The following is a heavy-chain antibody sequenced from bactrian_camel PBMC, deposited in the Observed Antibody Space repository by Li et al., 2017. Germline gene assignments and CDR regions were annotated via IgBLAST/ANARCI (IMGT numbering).Heavy chain of an antibody. J-gene: IGHJ4*01. CDR2: IDSDGTT. CDR3: AINPDYGYCSDGAWAYTR. V-gene: IGHV3S53*01. CDR1: GYSYNNNC. Sequence: HVQLVESGGGSVQAGGSLRLSCAGSGYSYNNNCMGWFRQAPGKEREGVAGIDSDGTTTYADSVKGRFSISQDTAGTNLYLQMNNLKPEDTAMYVCAINPDYGYCSDGAWAYTRWGQGTQVTVS. D-gene: IGHD5*01.